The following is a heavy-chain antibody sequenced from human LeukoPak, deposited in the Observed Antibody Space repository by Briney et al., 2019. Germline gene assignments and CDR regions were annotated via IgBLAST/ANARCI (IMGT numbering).Heavy chain of an antibody. CDR1: GGSFSSYY. J-gene: IGHJ5*02. CDR2: INHSGST. CDR3: ASSTIVVVPAAMRNWFDP. V-gene: IGHV4-34*01. Sequence: SETLSLTCAVYGGSFSSYYWSWIRQPPGKGLEWIGEINHSGSTNYNPSLKSRVTISVDTSKNQFSLKLSSVTAADTAVYYCASSTIVVVPAAMRNWFDPWGQGTLVTVSS. D-gene: IGHD2-2*01.